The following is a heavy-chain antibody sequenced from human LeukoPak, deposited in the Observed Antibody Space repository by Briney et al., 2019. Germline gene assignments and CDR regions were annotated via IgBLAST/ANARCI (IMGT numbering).Heavy chain of an antibody. CDR2: ISSDSSYI. CDR3: ARDPNVLGITPYYFDF. Sequence: GGSLRLSCAASGFTFSDYTMTWVRQAPGKGLEWVASISSDSSYIDYADSVKGRFTISRANAKNSLFLKTDTLRGDDTGIYYCARDPNVLGITPYYFDFWGQGTLVTVSS. D-gene: IGHD3-10*02. CDR1: GFTFSDYT. V-gene: IGHV3-21*01. J-gene: IGHJ4*02.